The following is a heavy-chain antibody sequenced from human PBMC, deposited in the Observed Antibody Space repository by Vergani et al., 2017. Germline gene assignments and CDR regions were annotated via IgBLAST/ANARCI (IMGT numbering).Heavy chain of an antibody. CDR2: ISYDGSNK. D-gene: IGHD2-21*01. CDR1: GFTFSSYA. V-gene: IGHV3-30*04. CDR3: AREVVAIRGDFDY. Sequence: VQLLESGGGLVQPGGSLRLSCAASGFTFSSYAMSWVRQSPGKGLEWVAVISYDGSNKYYADSVKGRFTISRDNSKNTLYLQMNSLRAEDTAVYYCAREVVAIRGDFDYWGQGTLVTVSS. J-gene: IGHJ4*02.